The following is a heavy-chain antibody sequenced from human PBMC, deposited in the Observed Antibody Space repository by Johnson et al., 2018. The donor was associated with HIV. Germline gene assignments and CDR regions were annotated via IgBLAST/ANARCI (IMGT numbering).Heavy chain of an antibody. Sequence: VQLVESGGGLVQPGGSLRLSCAASGFAFSSYWMSWVRQAPGKGLEYVSAISGNGGSSYYANSVKGRFTISRDNSKNTLYLQMNSVRAEDTAVYYCAREWGEGAFDIWGHGTMATVSS. CDR2: ISGNGGSS. CDR1: GFAFSSYW. J-gene: IGHJ3*02. CDR3: AREWGEGAFDI. V-gene: IGHV3-64*01. D-gene: IGHD3-16*01.